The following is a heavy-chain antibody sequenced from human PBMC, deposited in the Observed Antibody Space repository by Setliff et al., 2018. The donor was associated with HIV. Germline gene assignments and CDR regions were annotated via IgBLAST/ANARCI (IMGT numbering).Heavy chain of an antibody. CDR3: ARAPPGIQNDAFDV. J-gene: IGHJ3*01. V-gene: IGHV4-4*07. CDR1: GGSISSHY. Sequence: SETLSLTCTVSGGSISSHYWTWIRQPAGKGPEWIGHICTNGYTNYNPSLKSRVTISVDTSKNQFSLRLTSVTAADTAVYYCARAPPGIQNDAFDVWGQGTMVTVSS. CDR2: ICTNGYT.